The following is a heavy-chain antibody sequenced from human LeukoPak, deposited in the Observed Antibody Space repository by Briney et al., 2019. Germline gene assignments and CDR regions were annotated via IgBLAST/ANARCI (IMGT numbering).Heavy chain of an antibody. Sequence: GGSLRLSLAASGLTVSSTYMSWVRQAPGKGLQWVSVIYSGGSTFYADSVKGRFTISRDNSKNTLSLQMNSLRAEDTAVYYCARDSNYDFWGQGTLVTVSS. J-gene: IGHJ4*02. V-gene: IGHV3-66*02. CDR1: GLTVSSTY. D-gene: IGHD6-13*01. CDR3: ARDSNYDF. CDR2: IYSGGST.